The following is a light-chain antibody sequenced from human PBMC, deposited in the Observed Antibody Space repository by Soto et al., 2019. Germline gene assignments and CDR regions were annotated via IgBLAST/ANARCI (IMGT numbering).Light chain of an antibody. V-gene: IGKV3-20*01. J-gene: IGKJ1*01. CDR1: QSISSNY. CDR2: GAS. Sequence: IVLTQSPVTLSLSPGERATLSSRASQSISSNYLAWYQQKPGQAPRLLIYGASARATGIPDRFSGSGSGTDFTLTISRLEPEDFAVYYCQQYGSSPRTFGQGTKVDI. CDR3: QQYGSSPRT.